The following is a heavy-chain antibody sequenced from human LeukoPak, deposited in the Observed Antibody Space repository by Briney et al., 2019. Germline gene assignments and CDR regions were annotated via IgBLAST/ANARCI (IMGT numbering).Heavy chain of an antibody. CDR2: ISGSGGST. J-gene: IGHJ4*02. CDR1: GFTYRIYA. V-gene: IGHV3-23*01. Sequence: GGSLRLSCAASGFTYRIYAMSWVRQAPGKGLEWVSAISGSGGSTYYADSVKGRFTISRDNSKSTLYLQLNSLRAEDTAVYYCAKTYYYDSSGYWLTKYYFDYWGQGTLVTVSS. D-gene: IGHD3-22*01. CDR3: AKTYYYDSSGYWLTKYYFDY.